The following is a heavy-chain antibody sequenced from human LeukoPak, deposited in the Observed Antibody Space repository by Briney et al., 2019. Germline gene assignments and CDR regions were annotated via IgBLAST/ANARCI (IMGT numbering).Heavy chain of an antibody. CDR3: ARVRFLEWNFLYFDY. D-gene: IGHD3-3*01. V-gene: IGHV3-74*01. J-gene: IGHJ4*02. Sequence: PGGSLRLSCAASGFTFSSYWMHWVRQAPGKGLVWVSRINSDGSSTSYADSVKGRFTISRDNAKNTLYLQMNSLRAEDTAVYYCARVRFLEWNFLYFDYWGQGTLVTVSS. CDR1: GFTFSSYW. CDR2: INSDGSST.